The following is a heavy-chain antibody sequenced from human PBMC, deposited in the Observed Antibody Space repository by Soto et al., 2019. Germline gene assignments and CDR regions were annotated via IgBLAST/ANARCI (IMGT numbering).Heavy chain of an antibody. CDR3: ASATTDTAMVTFDY. J-gene: IGHJ4*02. Sequence: SETVALTCAVYGGSFSVYYWSWIRQPPGKGLEWIGEINHSGSTNYNPSLKSRVTISVDTSKNQFSLKLSSVTAADTAVYYCASATTDTAMVTFDYWGQGTLVTVSS. CDR1: GGSFSVYY. CDR2: INHSGST. V-gene: IGHV4-34*01. D-gene: IGHD5-18*01.